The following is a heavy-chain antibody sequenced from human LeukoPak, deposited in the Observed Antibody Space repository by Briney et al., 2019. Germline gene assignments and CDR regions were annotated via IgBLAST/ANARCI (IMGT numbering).Heavy chain of an antibody. D-gene: IGHD1-26*01. J-gene: IGHJ6*03. Sequence: SEALSLTCTVSGGSISSYYWSWIRQPAGKGLEWIGRIYTSGSTNYNPSLKSRVTMSVDTSKNQFPLKLSSVTAADTAVYYCARDKLVGATTSYYYMDVWGKGTTVTVSS. V-gene: IGHV4-4*07. CDR1: GGSISSYY. CDR3: ARDKLVGATTSYYYMDV. CDR2: IYTSGST.